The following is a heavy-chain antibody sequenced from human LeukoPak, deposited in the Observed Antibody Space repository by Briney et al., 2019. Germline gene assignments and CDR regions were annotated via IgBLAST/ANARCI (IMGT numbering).Heavy chain of an antibody. D-gene: IGHD3-22*01. CDR2: IRYDGSNK. CDR3: AKDRSYYDSGGYRNFDY. V-gene: IGHV3-30*02. CDR1: GLTFSTCG. Sequence: GGSLRPSCAASGLTFSTCGMHWVRQAPGKGLEWVAFIRYDGSNKYYADSVKGRFIISRDNSENTLSLQMNSPRAEDTAVYYCAKDRSYYDSGGYRNFDYWGQGTLVTVSS. J-gene: IGHJ4*02.